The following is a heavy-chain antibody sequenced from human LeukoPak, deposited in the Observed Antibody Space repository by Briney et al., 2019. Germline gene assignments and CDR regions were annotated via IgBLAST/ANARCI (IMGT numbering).Heavy chain of an antibody. D-gene: IGHD1-26*01. Sequence: PSQTLSLTCTVSGGSISSGGYYWSWIRQPPGKGLEWIGYIYHSGSTYYNPSLKSRVTISVDRSKNQFSLKLSSVTAADTAVYYCARYGGVGATVAFDIWGQGTMVTVSS. V-gene: IGHV4-30-2*01. CDR2: IYHSGST. J-gene: IGHJ3*02. CDR3: ARYGGVGATVAFDI. CDR1: GGSISSGGYY.